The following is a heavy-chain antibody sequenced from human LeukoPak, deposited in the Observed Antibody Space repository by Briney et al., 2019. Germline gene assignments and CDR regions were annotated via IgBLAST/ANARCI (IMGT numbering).Heavy chain of an antibody. J-gene: IGHJ4*02. Sequence: ASVKVSCKASGGTFSSYAISWVRQAPGQGLEWMGRIIPILGIANYAQKFQGRVTITADKSTSTAYMELSSLRSEDTAVYYCARKGRQLVLHYWGQGTLVTVPS. CDR1: GGTFSSYA. CDR3: ARKGRQLVLHY. D-gene: IGHD6-6*01. V-gene: IGHV1-69*04. CDR2: IIPILGIA.